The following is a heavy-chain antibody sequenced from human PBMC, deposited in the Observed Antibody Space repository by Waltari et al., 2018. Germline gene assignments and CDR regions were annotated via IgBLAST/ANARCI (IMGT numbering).Heavy chain of an antibody. CDR3: ARGYGSGSHLYYYYYMDV. D-gene: IGHD3-10*01. J-gene: IGHJ6*03. Sequence: QLQLQESGPGLVKPSETLSLTCTVSGGSISGSGWYWGLLRQTPGKGLEWIGSVYYSGRTYYNPSLKSRVTISVDTFKNHFSLKLNSVTAADTAVYYCARGYGSGSHLYYYYYMDVWGKGTTVTISS. CDR1: GGSISGSGWY. CDR2: VYYSGRT. V-gene: IGHV4-39*07.